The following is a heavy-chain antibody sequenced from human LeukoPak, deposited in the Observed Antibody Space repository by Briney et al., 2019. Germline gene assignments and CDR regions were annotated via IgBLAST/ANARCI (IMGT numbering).Heavy chain of an antibody. Sequence: GGSLRLSRAASGFTFSSYSMNWVRQAPGKGLEWVSSISSSSSYIYYADSVKGRFTISRDNAKNSLYLQMNSLRAEDTAVCYCARDVGATPFDYWGQGTLVTVSS. D-gene: IGHD1-26*01. V-gene: IGHV3-21*01. J-gene: IGHJ4*02. CDR1: GFTFSSYS. CDR3: ARDVGATPFDY. CDR2: ISSSSSYI.